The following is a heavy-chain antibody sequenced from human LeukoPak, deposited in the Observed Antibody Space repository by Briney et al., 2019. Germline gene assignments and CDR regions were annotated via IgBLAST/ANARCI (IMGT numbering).Heavy chain of an antibody. V-gene: IGHV4-59*01. J-gene: IGHJ4*02. CDR2: IYYSGST. CDR1: GGSISSYY. Sequence: SETLSLTCTVSGGSISSYYWSWIRQPPGKGLEWIGYIYYSGSTNYNPSLKSRVTISVDTSKNQFSLKLSSVTAADTAVYYCARVARRRGYSYGYGYWGQGTLVTVSS. D-gene: IGHD5-18*01. CDR3: ARVARRRGYSYGYGY.